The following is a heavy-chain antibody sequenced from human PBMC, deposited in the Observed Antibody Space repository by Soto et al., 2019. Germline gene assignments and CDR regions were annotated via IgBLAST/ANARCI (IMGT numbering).Heavy chain of an antibody. CDR2: ISPYNGNT. CDR3: ARSGVWEPRDY. Sequence: ASVKVSCKSSGYPFTHYGITWVRQAPGQGLEWMGWISPYNGNTNYGQTLQGRVTMTTDTSTSTAYMELRSLRSDDTAVYYCARSGVWEPRDYWGQGTLVTVS. V-gene: IGHV1-18*01. J-gene: IGHJ4*02. CDR1: GYPFTHYG. D-gene: IGHD1-26*01.